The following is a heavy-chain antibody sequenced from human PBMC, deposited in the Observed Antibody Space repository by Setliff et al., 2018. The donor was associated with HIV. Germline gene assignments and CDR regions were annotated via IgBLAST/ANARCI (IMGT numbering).Heavy chain of an antibody. D-gene: IGHD3-22*01. J-gene: IGHJ4*02. Sequence: LSLTCSVSGGSISNFYWSWIRQPPGRGLEWVGHIYSTGDTNYNPSLKSRVTLSADTSKNQLSLSPTSVTAADTAVYYCARVRLTMIMMVDYFDQWGQGTLVT. CDR3: ARVRLTMIMMVDYFDQ. V-gene: IGHV4-4*07. CDR2: IYSTGDT. CDR1: GGSISNFY.